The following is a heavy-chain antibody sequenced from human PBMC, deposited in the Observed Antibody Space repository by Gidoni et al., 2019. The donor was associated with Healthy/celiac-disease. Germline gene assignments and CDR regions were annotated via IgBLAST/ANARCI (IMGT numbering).Heavy chain of an antibody. CDR3: ARPSYCGGDCYPGQNAFDI. J-gene: IGHJ3*02. D-gene: IGHD2-21*01. V-gene: IGHV5-51*01. CDR2: IYPGDSDT. Sequence: EVQLVQSGAEVKKPGESLKIYCKGSGYSFTSYWIGWVRQMPGKGLEWMGIIYPGDSDTRYSPSFQGQVTISADKSISTAYLQWSSLKASDTAMYYCARPSYCGGDCYPGQNAFDIWGQGTMVTVSS. CDR1: GYSFTSYW.